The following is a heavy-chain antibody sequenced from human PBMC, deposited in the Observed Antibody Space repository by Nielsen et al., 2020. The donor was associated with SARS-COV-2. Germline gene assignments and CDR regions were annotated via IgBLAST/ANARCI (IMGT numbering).Heavy chain of an antibody. J-gene: IGHJ6*02. CDR3: AKDTPGMDV. CDR1: GFTVSSNY. Sequence: GESLKISCTASGFTVSSNYMSWVRQAPGKGLEWVSIVYSGDTTYYADSVKGRFTISRDNAKNSLYLQMNSLRAEDTAVYYCAKDTPGMDVWGQGTTVTVSS. V-gene: IGHV3-53*01. CDR2: VYSGDTT.